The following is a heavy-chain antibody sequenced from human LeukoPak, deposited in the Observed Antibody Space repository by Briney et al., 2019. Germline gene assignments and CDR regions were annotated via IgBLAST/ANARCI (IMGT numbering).Heavy chain of an antibody. CDR1: GFTFSYYW. CDR3: ARGHGCDY. D-gene: IGHD3-10*01. CDR2: IKHDGSEK. J-gene: IGHJ4*02. Sequence: GGSLRLSCAVSGFTFSYYWMSWVRQAPGKGLEWVASIKHDGSEKYYVDSVKGRFTISRDNAKNSLFLRMNSLRAEDTAVYYCARGHGCDYWGQGTLVTVSS. V-gene: IGHV3-7*01.